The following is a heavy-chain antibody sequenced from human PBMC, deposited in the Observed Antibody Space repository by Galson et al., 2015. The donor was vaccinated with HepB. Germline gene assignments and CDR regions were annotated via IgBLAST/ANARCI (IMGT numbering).Heavy chain of an antibody. Sequence: QSGAEVKKPGESLKISCKGSGYSFTNYRIAWVRQMPGKGLEWMGIIYPGDSDTRYSPSFQGQVTISADKSISTAYLQWSSLKAPDTAIYYCAAQVDYDILTGYFYYFNYWGQGTLVTVSS. V-gene: IGHV5-51*01. D-gene: IGHD3-9*01. CDR1: GYSFTNYR. J-gene: IGHJ4*02. CDR3: AAQVDYDILTGYFYYFNY. CDR2: IYPGDSDT.